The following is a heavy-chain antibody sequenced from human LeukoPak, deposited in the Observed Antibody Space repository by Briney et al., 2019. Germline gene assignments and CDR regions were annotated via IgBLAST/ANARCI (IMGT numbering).Heavy chain of an antibody. Sequence: SETLSLTCAVSGGSISSSNWWSWVRQPPGKGLEWIGEIYYTGSTNYNPSLKSRVTISVDKSKNQFSLKLSSVTAADTAVYYCAKVGVTAIPCDHYFDSWGQGTLVTVSS. CDR3: AKVGVTAIPCDHYFDS. J-gene: IGHJ4*02. D-gene: IGHD2-21*02. CDR2: IYYTGST. CDR1: GGSISSSNW. V-gene: IGHV4-4*02.